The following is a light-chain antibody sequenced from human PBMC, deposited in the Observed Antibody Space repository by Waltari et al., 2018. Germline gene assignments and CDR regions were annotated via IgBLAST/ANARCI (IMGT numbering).Light chain of an antibody. CDR3: SSYTFSSTLV. J-gene: IGLJ2*01. Sequence: QSALTQPASVSESPGQSITISCTGTSSDVGAYHSVSWYQQHPGKAPKLIIYDVTNRPSGVSNRFSGSKSGNTASLTISGLQSEDEADYYCSSYTFSSTLVFGGGTKLTVL. V-gene: IGLV2-14*03. CDR1: SSDVGAYHS. CDR2: DVT.